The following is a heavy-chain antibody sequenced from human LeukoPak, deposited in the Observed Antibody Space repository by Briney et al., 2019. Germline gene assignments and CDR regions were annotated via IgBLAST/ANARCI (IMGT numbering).Heavy chain of an antibody. CDR3: ARDWGLGSHLYYFDY. J-gene: IGHJ4*02. CDR1: SYSISSGYY. CDR2: IYHSGST. Sequence: PSETLSLTCAVSSYSISSGYYWGWIRQPPGKGLEWIGSIYHSGSTYYNPSLKSRVTISVDTSKNQFSLKLSSVTAADTAVYYCARDWGLGSHLYYFDYWGQGTLVTVSS. D-gene: IGHD1-26*01. V-gene: IGHV4-38-2*01.